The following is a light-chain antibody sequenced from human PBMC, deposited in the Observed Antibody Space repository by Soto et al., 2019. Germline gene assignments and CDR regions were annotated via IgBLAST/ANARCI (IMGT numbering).Light chain of an antibody. CDR1: QSVSSN. J-gene: IGKJ1*01. CDR2: GAS. CDR3: HQRQSWPRT. V-gene: IGKV3-15*01. Sequence: EIVMTQSPATLSVSPGERATLSCRASQSVSSNLAWYQQKPGQAPRLLIYGASTRASGISARFSGSGSGTEFTLTISSLQSEDFALYYCHQRQSWPRTFGQGTKVDI.